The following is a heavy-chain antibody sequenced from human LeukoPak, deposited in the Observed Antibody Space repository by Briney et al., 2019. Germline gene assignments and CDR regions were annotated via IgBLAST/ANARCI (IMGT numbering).Heavy chain of an antibody. CDR1: GFTFSSYA. CDR3: AKLRQWLSDS. V-gene: IGHV3-23*01. D-gene: IGHD6-19*01. J-gene: IGHJ4*02. CDR2: ITGSGGST. Sequence: PGGSLRLSCAASGFTFSSYAMTWVRQAPGKGLEWVSTITGSGGSTYYADSVKGRFTISGDNSKNTLYLQMNSLRAEDTAVYYCAKLRQWLSDSWGQGTLVTVSS.